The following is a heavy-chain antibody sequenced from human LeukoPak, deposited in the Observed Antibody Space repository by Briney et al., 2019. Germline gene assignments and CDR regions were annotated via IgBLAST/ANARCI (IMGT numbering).Heavy chain of an antibody. CDR3: ARDIAAAGTELFDY. CDR2: IKQDGGEK. Sequence: PSETLSLTCTVSGGSISSYYWSWIRQPPGKGLEWVANIKQDGGEKYYVDSVKGRFTISRDNAKNSLYLQMNSLRAEDTAVYYCARDIAAAGTELFDYWGQGTLVTVSS. CDR1: GGSISSYY. D-gene: IGHD6-13*01. V-gene: IGHV3-7*03. J-gene: IGHJ4*02.